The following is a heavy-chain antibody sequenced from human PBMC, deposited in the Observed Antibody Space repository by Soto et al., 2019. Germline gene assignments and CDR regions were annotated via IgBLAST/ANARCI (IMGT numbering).Heavy chain of an antibody. CDR3: ARDGSGSYGYYGMDV. J-gene: IGHJ6*02. Sequence: PSETLSLTCTVSGGSISSYYWSWIRQPPGKGLEWIGYIYYSGSTNYNPSLKSRATISVDTSKNQFSLKLSSVTAADTAVYYCARDGSGSYGYYGMDVWGQGTTVTVSS. CDR2: IYYSGST. CDR1: GGSISSYY. V-gene: IGHV4-59*01. D-gene: IGHD3-10*01.